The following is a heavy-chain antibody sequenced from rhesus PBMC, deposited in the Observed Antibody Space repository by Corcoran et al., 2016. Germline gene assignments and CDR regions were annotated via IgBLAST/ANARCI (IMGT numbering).Heavy chain of an antibody. CDR1: GFTFRDSW. CDR2: SKRKVDGETV. Sequence: EVQVVESGGGLVQPGGSLRLYCVASGFTFRDSWLNWVRQAPGKGPEWVARSKRKVDGETVDYAASVRGRFSISRDDSKNILYLHMSSLKSEDTAVYYCTTFSRKTYGLDCWGQGVVVTVSS. J-gene: IGHJ6*01. CDR3: TTFSRKTYGLDC. V-gene: IGHV3-30*01.